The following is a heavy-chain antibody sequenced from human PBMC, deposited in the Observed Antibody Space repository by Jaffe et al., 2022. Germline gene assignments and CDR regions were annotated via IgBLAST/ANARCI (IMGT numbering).Heavy chain of an antibody. CDR2: IGRSGSPI. J-gene: IGHJ6*03. CDR3: ARGQYYDIYQYYYIDV. V-gene: IGHV3-11*01. D-gene: IGHD3-9*01. CDR1: GFSFSNYY. Sequence: QVQLVESGGGLVKPGESLRLSCAASGFSFSNYYMSWIRQAPGKGLEWVSHIGRSGSPIYYADSVKGRFTISRDNAKNSLHLQMNSLRAEDSAVYFCARGQYYDIYQYYYIDVWGKGTTVAVSS.